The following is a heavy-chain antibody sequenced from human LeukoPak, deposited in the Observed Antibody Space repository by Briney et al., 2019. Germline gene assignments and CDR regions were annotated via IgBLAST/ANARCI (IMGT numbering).Heavy chain of an antibody. CDR3: ARDGRGITMVRGVISYYYYMDV. V-gene: IGHV1-2*02. Sequence: ASVKVSCKASGYTFTGYYMHWVRQAPGQGLEWMGWINPNSGGTNYAQKFQGRVTMTRDTSISTAYMELSRLRSDDTAVYYCARDGRGITMVRGVISYYYYMDVWGKGTTVTISS. CDR1: GYTFTGYY. CDR2: INPNSGGT. D-gene: IGHD3-10*01. J-gene: IGHJ6*03.